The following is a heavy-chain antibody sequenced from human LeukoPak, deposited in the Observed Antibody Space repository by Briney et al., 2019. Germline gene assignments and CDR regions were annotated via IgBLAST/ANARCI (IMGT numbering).Heavy chain of an antibody. J-gene: IGHJ6*02. V-gene: IGHV3-33*08. Sequence: GRSLRLSCAASGFTFSSYAMHWVRQAPGKGLEWVAVIWYDGSNKYYADSVKGRFTISRDNSKNTLYLQMNSLRAEDTAVYYCAREYYYDSSGYYLTPFYYYYYGMDVWGQGTTVTVSS. D-gene: IGHD3-22*01. CDR3: AREYYYDSSGYYLTPFYYYYYGMDV. CDR1: GFTFSSYA. CDR2: IWYDGSNK.